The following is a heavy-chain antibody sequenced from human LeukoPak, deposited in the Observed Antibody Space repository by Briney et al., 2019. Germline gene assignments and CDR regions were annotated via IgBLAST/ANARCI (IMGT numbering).Heavy chain of an antibody. CDR1: GYTFTSYG. J-gene: IGHJ4*02. D-gene: IGHD3-22*01. V-gene: IGHV1-69*04. Sequence: GASVKVSCKASGYTFTSYGISWVRQAPGQGLEWMGRIIPILGIANYAQKFQGRVTITADKSTSTAYMELSSLRSEDTAVYYCARPRSYYYDSSGYHTEILDYWGQGTLVTVSS. CDR2: IIPILGIA. CDR3: ARPRSYYYDSSGYHTEILDY.